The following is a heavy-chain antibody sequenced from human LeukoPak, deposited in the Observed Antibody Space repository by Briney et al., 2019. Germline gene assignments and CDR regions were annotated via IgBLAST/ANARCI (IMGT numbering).Heavy chain of an antibody. V-gene: IGHV4-34*01. J-gene: IGHJ3*02. D-gene: IGHD5-18*01. CDR1: GGSFSGYY. CDR2: INHSGST. CDR3: ASSEYNYAGAFDM. Sequence: SETLSLTCAVYGGSFSGYYWSWIRQPPGKGLEWIGEINHSGSTNYNPSLKSRVTISVDTSKNQFSLKLSSVTAADTAVYYCASSEYNYAGAFDMWGQGTMVTVSS.